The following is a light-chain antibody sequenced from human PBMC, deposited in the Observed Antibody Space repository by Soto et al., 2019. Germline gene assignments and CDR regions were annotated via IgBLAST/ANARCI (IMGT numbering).Light chain of an antibody. V-gene: IGKV2-28*01. CDR1: QVLLHSNGYNY. J-gene: IGKJ1*01. CDR3: MQALHTPWT. CDR2: LGS. Sequence: VITHSPRSRPATLVHPASISFRSSQVLLHSNGYNYLDWYLQKPGQSPQLLIYLGSTRASGVTHRFSGSGSGTDFTLKISRVEAPDVGVYYCMQALHTPWTFGQGTKVDIK.